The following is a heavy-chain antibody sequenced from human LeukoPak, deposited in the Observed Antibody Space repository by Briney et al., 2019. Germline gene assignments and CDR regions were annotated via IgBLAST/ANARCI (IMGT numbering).Heavy chain of an antibody. CDR3: VKERVYGDYEGWFDP. CDR2: ISSNGGST. Sequence: GGSLRLSCSASGFTFSSYAMHWVRQAPGKGLEYVSAISSNGGSTYYADSVKGRFTISRDNSKNTLYLQMSSLRAEDTAVYYCVKERVYGDYEGWFDPWGQGTLVTVSS. V-gene: IGHV3-64D*06. CDR1: GFTFSSYA. D-gene: IGHD4-17*01. J-gene: IGHJ5*02.